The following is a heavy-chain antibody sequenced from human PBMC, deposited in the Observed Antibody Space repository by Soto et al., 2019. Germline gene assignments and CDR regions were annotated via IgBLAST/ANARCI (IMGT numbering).Heavy chain of an antibody. J-gene: IGHJ4*02. CDR3: ARWPQLEPRFDY. V-gene: IGHV4-31*03. Sequence: QVQLQESGPGLVKPSQTLSLTCTVSGGSISSGGYYWSWIRQHPGKGLEWIGYIYYSGSTYYNPSLKSRVXLXVXPSKNQFSLKLSSVTAADTAVYYCARWPQLEPRFDYWGQGTLVTVSS. CDR2: IYYSGST. CDR1: GGSISSGGYY. D-gene: IGHD1-1*01.